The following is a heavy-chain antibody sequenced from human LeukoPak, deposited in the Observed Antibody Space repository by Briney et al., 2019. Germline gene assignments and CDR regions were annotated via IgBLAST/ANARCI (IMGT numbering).Heavy chain of an antibody. V-gene: IGHV4-4*07. Sequence: PSEPLSLPCTVSGGSICSYYGIWIREPAGKGLEWIGHIYTSGSTIYNPSLKSRVTMSVDTSKNQFSLKLGSVTAADTAVYYCARGDRGYSSGYDYWGQGTLVTVSS. CDR2: IYTSGST. CDR3: ARGDRGYSSGYDY. J-gene: IGHJ4*02. D-gene: IGHD5-18*01. CDR1: GGSICSYY.